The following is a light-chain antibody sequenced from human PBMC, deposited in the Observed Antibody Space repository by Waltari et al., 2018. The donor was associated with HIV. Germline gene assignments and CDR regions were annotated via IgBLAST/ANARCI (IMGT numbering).Light chain of an antibody. J-gene: IGLJ3*02. V-gene: IGLV2-14*01. CDR2: EVS. CDR3: SSYTTRSTPDPNWV. Sequence: QSALTQPASVSGSPGQSITISCTGTSSDVGGYNYVSWYQQHPGKAPKLMIFEVSNRPSGVSNRFAGCKSVNTASLTISGLQAEDEADYYCSSYTTRSTPDPNWVFGGGTKLTVL. CDR1: SSDVGGYNY.